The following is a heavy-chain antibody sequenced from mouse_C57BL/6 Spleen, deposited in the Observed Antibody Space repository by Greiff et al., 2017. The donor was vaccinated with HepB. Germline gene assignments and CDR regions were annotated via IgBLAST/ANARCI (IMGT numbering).Heavy chain of an antibody. CDR2: IRNKANNHAT. CDR3: TRGTTVVEGFDY. CDR1: GFTFSDAW. D-gene: IGHD1-1*01. V-gene: IGHV6-6*01. J-gene: IGHJ2*01. Sequence: EVKLVESGGGLVQPGGSMKLSCAASGFTFSDAWMDWVRQSPEKGLEWVAEIRNKANNHATYYAESVKGRFTISRDDSKSSVYLQMNSLRAEDTGIYYCTRGTTVVEGFDYWGQGTTLTVSS.